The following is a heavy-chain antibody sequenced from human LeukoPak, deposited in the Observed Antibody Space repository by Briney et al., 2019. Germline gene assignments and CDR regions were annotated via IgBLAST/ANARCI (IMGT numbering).Heavy chain of an antibody. J-gene: IGHJ6*03. D-gene: IGHD5-12*01. CDR3: ARGRGGYALYYCYYMDV. CDR2: INYSGST. CDR1: GGSFSGYY. Sequence: PSETLSLTCAVYGGSFSGYYWSWIRQPPGKGLEWIGEINYSGSTNYNPSLKSRVTISVDTSKNQFSLKLSSVTAADTAVYYCARGRGGYALYYCYYMDVWGKGTTVTVSS. V-gene: IGHV4-34*01.